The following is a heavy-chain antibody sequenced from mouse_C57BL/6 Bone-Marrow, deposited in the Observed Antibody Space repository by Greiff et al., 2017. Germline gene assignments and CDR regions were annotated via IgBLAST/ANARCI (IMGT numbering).Heavy chain of an antibody. CDR1: GYTFTSYG. CDR2: IYPRSGNT. J-gene: IGHJ1*03. V-gene: IGHV1-81*01. Sequence: QVQLQQSGAELARPGASVKLSCKASGYTFTSYGISWVKQRTGQGLEWIGEIYPRSGNTYYNEKFKGKATLTADKSSSTAYMELRILTSEDSSVYFGARGKDFLYFDVWGTGTTVTVSS. CDR3: ARGKDFLYFDV.